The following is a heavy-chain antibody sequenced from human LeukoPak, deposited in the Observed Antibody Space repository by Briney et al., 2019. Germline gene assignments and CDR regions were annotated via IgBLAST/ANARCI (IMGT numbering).Heavy chain of an antibody. D-gene: IGHD2-8*01. CDR1: GYTFTGYY. Sequence: ASVKVSCKASGYTFTGYYMHWVRHAPGQGLEWMGRINPNSGDPNYPQKFQGRVTMTRDTSISTAYMEMSSLTSDDTAVYYCARSARHCNNGVCFTDYYIDLWGKGTTVIVSS. J-gene: IGHJ6*03. CDR3: ARSARHCNNGVCFTDYYIDL. V-gene: IGHV1-2*06. CDR2: INPNSGDP.